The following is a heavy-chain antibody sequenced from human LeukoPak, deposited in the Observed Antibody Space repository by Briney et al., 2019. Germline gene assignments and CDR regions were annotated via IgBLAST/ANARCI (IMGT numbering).Heavy chain of an antibody. V-gene: IGHV3-20*04. CDR3: ARVGSIAVAGYIDY. CDR1: GFTFDDYG. J-gene: IGHJ4*02. Sequence: GGSLRLSCAASGFTFDDYGMSWVRQAPGKGLEWVSGINWNGGSTGYADSVRGRFTISRDNAKNSLYLQMNSLRAEDTALYYCARVGSIAVAGYIDYWGQGTLVTVSS. D-gene: IGHD6-19*01. CDR2: INWNGGST.